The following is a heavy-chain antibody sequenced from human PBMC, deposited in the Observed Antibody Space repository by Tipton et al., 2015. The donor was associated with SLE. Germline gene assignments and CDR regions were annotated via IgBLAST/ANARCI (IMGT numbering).Heavy chain of an antibody. D-gene: IGHD3-10*01. CDR2: ISGSDGST. CDR1: GFTFSTYG. J-gene: IGHJ3*02. Sequence: GSLRLSCAASGFTFSTYGMRWVRQSPEKGLEWVSSISGSDGSTYYADSVKGRFTISRDNSKNTLYLQMNSLRAEDTAVYYCARRNSESGAFDMWGQGTLVTVSS. V-gene: IGHV3-23*01. CDR3: ARRNSESGAFDM.